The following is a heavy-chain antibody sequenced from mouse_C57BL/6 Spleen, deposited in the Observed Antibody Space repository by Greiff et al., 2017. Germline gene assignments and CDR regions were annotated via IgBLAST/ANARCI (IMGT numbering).Heavy chain of an antibody. D-gene: IGHD2-4*01. CDR3: TREGDYDVFAY. V-gene: IGHV5-9-1*02. CDR1: GFTFSSYA. Sequence: DVHLVESGEGLVKPGGSLKLSCAASGFTFSSYAMSWVRQTPEKRLEWVAYISSGGDYIYYADTVKGRFTISRDNARNTLYLQMSSLKSEDTAMYYCTREGDYDVFAYWGQGTLVTVSA. CDR2: ISSGGDYI. J-gene: IGHJ3*01.